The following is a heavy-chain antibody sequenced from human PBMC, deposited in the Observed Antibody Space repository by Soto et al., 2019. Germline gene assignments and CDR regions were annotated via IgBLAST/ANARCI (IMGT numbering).Heavy chain of an antibody. CDR3: ARGRTWELQNNP. V-gene: IGHV1-69*13. CDR1: GGTFSGYA. CDR2: IIPIFGTA. Sequence: SVKVSCKASGGTFSGYAISWVRQAPGQGLEWMGGIIPIFGTANYAQKFQGRVTITADESTSTAYMELSSLRSDDTAVYYCARGRTWELQNNPWGQGTLVTVSS. D-gene: IGHD1-26*01. J-gene: IGHJ5*02.